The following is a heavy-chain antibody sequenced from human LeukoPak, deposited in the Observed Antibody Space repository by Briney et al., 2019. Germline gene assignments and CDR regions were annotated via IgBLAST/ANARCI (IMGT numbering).Heavy chain of an antibody. CDR2: ISAYNGNT. D-gene: IGHD6-13*01. CDR1: GYTFTSYG. Sequence: ASVKVSCKASGYTFTSYGISWVRQAPGQGLEWMGWISAYNGNTNYAQKLQGRVTMTTDTSTSTAYMELRSLRSDDTAVYYCARVESSSWYSKGLYNWFDPWGQGTLVTVSS. V-gene: IGHV1-18*01. CDR3: ARVESSSWYSKGLYNWFDP. J-gene: IGHJ5*02.